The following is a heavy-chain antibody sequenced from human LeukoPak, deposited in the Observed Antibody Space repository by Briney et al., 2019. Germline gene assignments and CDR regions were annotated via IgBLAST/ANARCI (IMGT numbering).Heavy chain of an antibody. V-gene: IGHV3-23*01. D-gene: IGHD1-20*01. J-gene: IGHJ4*02. CDR3: AKAYNWRSEYPGATAY. CDR2: ISGSGGGT. Sequence: GGSLRLSCAASGFTFSDYAMSWVRQAPGKGLEWVSGISGSGGGTYHADSLKGRFTISRDNSNNTLYLQMNSLRAEDTAVYYCAKAYNWRSEYPGATAYWGQGTLVTVSS. CDR1: GFTFSDYA.